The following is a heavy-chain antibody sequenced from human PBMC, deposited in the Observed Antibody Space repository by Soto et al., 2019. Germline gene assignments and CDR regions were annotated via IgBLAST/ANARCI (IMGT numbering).Heavy chain of an antibody. V-gene: IGHV4-59*01. D-gene: IGHD3-9*01. CDR2: IYYSGST. J-gene: IGHJ5*02. CDR3: ARGTQPYYDILTGRNWFDP. Sequence: TSETLSLTCTVSGGSISSYYWSWIRQPPGKGLEWIGYIYYSGSTNYNPSLKSRVTISVDTSKNQFSLKLSSVTAADTAVYYCARGTQPYYDILTGRNWFDPWGQGTLVTSPQ. CDR1: GGSISSYY.